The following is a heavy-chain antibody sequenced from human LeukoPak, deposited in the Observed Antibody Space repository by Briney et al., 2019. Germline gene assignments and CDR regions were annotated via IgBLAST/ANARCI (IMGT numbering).Heavy chain of an antibody. V-gene: IGHV1-69*01. D-gene: IGHD3-22*01. J-gene: IGHJ3*02. Sequence: SVKVSCKASGGTFSSYAISWVRQAPGQGLEWMGGIIPIFGTANYAQKFQGRVTITADESTSTAYMELSSLRSEDTAVYYCATVGDYYDSSGYRAFDIWGQGTMVTVSS. CDR1: GGTFSSYA. CDR3: ATVGDYYDSSGYRAFDI. CDR2: IIPIFGTA.